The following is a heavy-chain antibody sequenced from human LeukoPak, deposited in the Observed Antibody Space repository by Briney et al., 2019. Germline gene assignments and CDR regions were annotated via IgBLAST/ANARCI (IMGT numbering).Heavy chain of an antibody. J-gene: IGHJ4*02. CDR1: GFTFGSYG. Sequence: GGSLRLSCAASGFTFGSYGMHWVRHAPGKGLEWVAAISYDGSYKYYADSVKDRFTISRDFSKNTLYLRMSSLRAEDTAVYYCAKTYSSGWWDLDFWGQGTLVSVSS. D-gene: IGHD6-19*01. V-gene: IGHV3-30*18. CDR2: ISYDGSYK. CDR3: AKTYSSGWWDLDF.